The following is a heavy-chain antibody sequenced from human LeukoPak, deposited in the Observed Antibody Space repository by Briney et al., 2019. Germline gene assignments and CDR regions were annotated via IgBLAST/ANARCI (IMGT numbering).Heavy chain of an antibody. CDR1: GFTFDDYA. CDR2: ISWNSGSI. Sequence: GRPLRLSCAASGFTFDDYAMHWVRQAPGKGLEWVSGISWNSGSIGYADSVKGRFTISRDNAKNSLYLQMNSLRAEDTALYYCAKAGVAATYWYFDLWGRGTLVTVSS. J-gene: IGHJ2*01. D-gene: IGHD6-19*01. V-gene: IGHV3-9*01. CDR3: AKAGVAATYWYFDL.